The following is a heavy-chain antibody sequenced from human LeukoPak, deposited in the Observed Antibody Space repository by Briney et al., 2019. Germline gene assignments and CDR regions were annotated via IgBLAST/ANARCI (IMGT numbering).Heavy chain of an antibody. J-gene: IGHJ4*02. V-gene: IGHV3-7*01. Sequence: GGSLRLSCVASGITFSRHWMKWVRQAPGKGLEWVANIKQDGSEKFYVDSVKGRFTISRDNAKNSLYLQMTSLRPEDTALYYCAGGAGWLIDSWGQGTLVTVSS. D-gene: IGHD3-9*01. CDR1: GITFSRHW. CDR3: AGGAGWLIDS. CDR2: IKQDGSEK.